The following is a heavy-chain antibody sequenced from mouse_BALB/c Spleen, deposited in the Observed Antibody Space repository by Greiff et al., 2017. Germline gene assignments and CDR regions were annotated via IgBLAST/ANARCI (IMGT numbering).Heavy chain of an antibody. CDR2: ISNLAYSI. CDR1: GFTFSDYG. Sequence: EVMLVESGGGLVQPGGSRKLSCAASGFTFSDYGMAWVRQAPGKGPEWVAFISNLAYSIYYADTVTGRFTISRENAKNTLYLEMSSLRSEDTAMYYCAREGSLYAMDYWGQGTSVTVSS. V-gene: IGHV5-15*02. CDR3: AREGSLYAMDY. J-gene: IGHJ4*01. D-gene: IGHD1-1*01.